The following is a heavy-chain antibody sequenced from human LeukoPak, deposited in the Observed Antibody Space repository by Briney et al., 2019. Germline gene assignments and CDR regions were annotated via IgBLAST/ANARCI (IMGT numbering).Heavy chain of an antibody. CDR2: ISAYNGIT. Sequence: GASVKVSCKASGYTFTSYGISWVRQAPGQGLEWIGWISAYNGITDYAQKLQGRVTMTTDTSTSTAYMELRSLRSDDTAVYYCARTPYGWLSYWYFDLWGRGTLVTVSS. V-gene: IGHV1-18*01. D-gene: IGHD5-12*01. CDR3: ARTPYGWLSYWYFDL. J-gene: IGHJ2*01. CDR1: GYTFTSYG.